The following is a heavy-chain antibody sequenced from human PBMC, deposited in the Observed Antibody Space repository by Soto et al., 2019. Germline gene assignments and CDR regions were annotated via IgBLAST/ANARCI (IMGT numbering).Heavy chain of an antibody. CDR2: ISYDGSNK. CDR3: ERGDITGTTYYYYYGMDV. J-gene: IGHJ6*02. V-gene: IGHV3-30*04. CDR1: GFTFSSYA. D-gene: IGHD1-20*01. Sequence: GGSLRLSCAASGFTFSSYAMHWVRQAPGKGLEWVAVISYDGSNKYYADSVKGRFTISRDNSKNTLYLQMNSLRAEDTAVYYCERGDITGTTYYYYYGMDVWGQGTTVTVSS.